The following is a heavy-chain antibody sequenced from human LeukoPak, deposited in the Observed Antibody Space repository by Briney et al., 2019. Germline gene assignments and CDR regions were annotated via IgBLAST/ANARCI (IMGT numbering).Heavy chain of an antibody. CDR2: IYTSGST. J-gene: IGHJ4*02. CDR3: ARGLGDRVAVVASADS. CDR1: GGSISSYY. V-gene: IGHV4-4*07. D-gene: IGHD6-19*01. Sequence: SETLSLTCTVSGGSISSYYWSWIRQPAGKGLEWIGRIYTSGSTNYNPSLKSRVTMSVDTCKNQFSLNLSSVTAADTAVYFCARGLGDRVAVVASADSWGQGTLVTVSS.